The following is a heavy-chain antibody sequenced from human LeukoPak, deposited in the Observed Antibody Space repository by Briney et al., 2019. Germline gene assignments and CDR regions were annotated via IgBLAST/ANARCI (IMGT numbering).Heavy chain of an antibody. CDR1: GITFSKYA. Sequence: PGGSLRLSCAASGITFSKYAMSWVRQAPGKGLEWVSVISASGGTTYYADSVKGRFTISRDNSKNTLYLQMDSLRAEDTAVYYCAKAAIWFHYGDTRGYFDYWGQGTLVTVSS. J-gene: IGHJ4*02. D-gene: IGHD4-17*01. CDR3: AKAAIWFHYGDTRGYFDY. CDR2: ISASGGTT. V-gene: IGHV3-23*01.